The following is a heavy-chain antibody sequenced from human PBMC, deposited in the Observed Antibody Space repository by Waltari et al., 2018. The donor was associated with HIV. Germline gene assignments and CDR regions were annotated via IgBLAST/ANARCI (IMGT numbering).Heavy chain of an antibody. V-gene: IGHV3-66*01. CDR1: GFTVSSNY. D-gene: IGHD6-13*01. Sequence: EVQLVESGGGLVQPGGSLRLSCAASGFTVSSNYISWVRPAPGKGLEWVSVIYSGGSTYYADSVKGRFTISRDNSKNTLYLQMNSLRAEDTAVYYCARDWAHSSSWSRYYYHGMDVWGQGTTVTVSS. CDR2: IYSGGST. CDR3: ARDWAHSSSWSRYYYHGMDV. J-gene: IGHJ6*02.